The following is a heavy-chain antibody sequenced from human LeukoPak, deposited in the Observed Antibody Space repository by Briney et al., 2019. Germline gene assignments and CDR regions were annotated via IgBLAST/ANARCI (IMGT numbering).Heavy chain of an antibody. J-gene: IGHJ6*03. CDR3: ARGRIVYYYMDV. CDR2: IYYSGST. V-gene: IGHV4-39*07. CDR1: GGSISSRSYY. D-gene: IGHD2/OR15-2a*01. Sequence: SETLSLTCTVSGGSISSRSYYWGWIRQPPGKGLEWIGSIYYSGSTYYNPSLKSRVTISVDTSKDQFSLKLSSVTAADTAVYYCARGRIVYYYMDVWGKGTTVTISS.